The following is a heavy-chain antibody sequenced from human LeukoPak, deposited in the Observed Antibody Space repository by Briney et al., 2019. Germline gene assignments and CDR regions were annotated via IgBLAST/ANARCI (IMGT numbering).Heavy chain of an antibody. CDR3: ARLRRDGYPRRYYFDY. V-gene: IGHV3-7*01. CDR2: IKQDGSEK. J-gene: IGHJ4*02. CDR1: GFTFSSYW. D-gene: IGHD5-24*01. Sequence: GGSLRLSCAASGFTFSSYWMSWVRQAPGKGLEWVANIKQDGSEKYYVDSLKGRFTISRENAKNSLYLQMNSLRAEDTAVYYCARLRRDGYPRRYYFDYWGQGTLVTVSS.